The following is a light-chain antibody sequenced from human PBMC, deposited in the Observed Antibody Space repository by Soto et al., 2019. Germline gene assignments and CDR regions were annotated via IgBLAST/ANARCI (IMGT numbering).Light chain of an antibody. J-gene: IGKJ5*01. CDR2: GVS. CDR1: QSVSSY. V-gene: IGKV3-11*01. CDR3: QQGSNWPIT. Sequence: EVVLTQSPATLSLSPGEGATLSCRASQSVSSYLNWYQQKPGQAPRLLIYGVSNRATGIPARFSGSGSGTDFTLTISNLEAEDLAVYYCQQGSNWPITFGQGTRLEI.